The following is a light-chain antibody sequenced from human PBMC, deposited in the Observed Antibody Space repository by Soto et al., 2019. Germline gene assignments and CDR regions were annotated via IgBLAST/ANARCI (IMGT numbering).Light chain of an antibody. Sequence: EIVMTQSQATLSVSPGERATLSCRASQSISSNLAWYQQRPGQPPRLLIYGASTRATGIPARFSGSGSGTEFTLTISSLQSEDFAVYYCQQSSNWPRTFGQGTKVDIK. CDR1: QSISSN. J-gene: IGKJ1*01. CDR2: GAS. CDR3: QQSSNWPRT. V-gene: IGKV3-15*01.